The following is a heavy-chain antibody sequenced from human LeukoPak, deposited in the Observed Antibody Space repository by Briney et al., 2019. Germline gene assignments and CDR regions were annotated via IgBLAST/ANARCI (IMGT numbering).Heavy chain of an antibody. CDR1: GFSFGSYP. CDR2: ISETGGVT. D-gene: IGHD2-15*01. CDR3: ARVPVVAATEDY. V-gene: IGHV3-23*01. J-gene: IGHJ4*02. Sequence: GGSLRLSCVVSGFSFGSYPMSWVRQAPGKGLEWVSVISETGGVTHYADSMKGRFTISRDNSKNTLYLQMNSLRAEDTAVYYCARVPVVAATEDYWGQGTLVTVSS.